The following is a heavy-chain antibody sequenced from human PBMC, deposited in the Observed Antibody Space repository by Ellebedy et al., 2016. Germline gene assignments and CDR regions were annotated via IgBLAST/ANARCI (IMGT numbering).Heavy chain of an antibody. Sequence: GESLKISCAASGFTFSSYAMSWVRQAPGKGLEWVSAISGSGGSTYYADSVKGRFTISRDNSKNTLYLQMNSLRAEDTAVYYCASRSGWYGYFDYWGQGTLVTVSS. CDR2: ISGSGGST. D-gene: IGHD6-19*01. V-gene: IGHV3-23*01. CDR1: GFTFSSYA. CDR3: ASRSGWYGYFDY. J-gene: IGHJ4*02.